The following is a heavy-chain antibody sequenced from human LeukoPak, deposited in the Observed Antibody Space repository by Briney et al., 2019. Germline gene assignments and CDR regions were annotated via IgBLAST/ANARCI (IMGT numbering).Heavy chain of an antibody. V-gene: IGHV3-30*03. CDR2: ISPDGSNK. J-gene: IGHJ6*03. CDR1: GFTFSTYG. D-gene: IGHD3-16*01. CDR3: ARGYDSNLDYYYYMDV. Sequence: GGSLRLSCVVSGFTFSTYGMHWVRQVPGKGPEWVAVISPDGSNKYYVDSVKGRFTISSDNSKNTLYMQMNSLRPEDTAMYFCARGYDSNLDYYYYMDVWGKGTTVTVSS.